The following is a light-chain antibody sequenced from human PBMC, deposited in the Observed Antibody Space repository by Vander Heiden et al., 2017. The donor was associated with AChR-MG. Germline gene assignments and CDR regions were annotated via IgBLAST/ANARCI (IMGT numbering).Light chain of an antibody. CDR1: QSVGSN. Sequence: EIVMTQSPATMSVSPGERATLSCRASQSVGSNLAWYQQKPGQAPRLLIYGASIRATGIPARFSGSGSGTEFTLTISSLQSEDFAVYYCQQYNNWPVTFGQGTKVEIK. CDR2: GAS. CDR3: QQYNNWPVT. V-gene: IGKV3-15*01. J-gene: IGKJ1*01.